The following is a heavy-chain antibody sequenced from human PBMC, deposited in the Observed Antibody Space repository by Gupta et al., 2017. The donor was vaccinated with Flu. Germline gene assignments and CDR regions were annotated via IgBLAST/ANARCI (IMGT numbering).Heavy chain of an antibody. CDR1: GYAISNGYY. D-gene: IGHD3/OR15-3a*01. V-gene: IGHV4-38-2*01. J-gene: IGHJ4*02. CDR2: ILNTANT. Sequence: QVQLQESGPGLVKPSETLSLTCAVSGYAISNGYYWGWIRQPPGKGLECSGSILNTANTMNNPARQCRVTMSVDTYTKQGSLKVDSATDDDRAGYPCVSANAVSYTAPCFLDCWGQGTLVTVSS. CDR3: VSANAVSYTAPCFLDC.